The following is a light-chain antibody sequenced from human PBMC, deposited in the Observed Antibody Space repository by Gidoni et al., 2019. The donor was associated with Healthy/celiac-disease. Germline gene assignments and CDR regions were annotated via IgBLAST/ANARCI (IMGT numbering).Light chain of an antibody. CDR3: QQYGSSPRIT. Sequence: EIVLTPSPGTLSLSPGERATLSCRASQSVSSSYLAWYQQKPGQAPRLLIYGASSRATGIPDRCSGSGSGTDFTLTISRLEPEDFAVYYCQQYGSSPRITFGQXTRLEIK. V-gene: IGKV3-20*01. CDR1: QSVSSSY. CDR2: GAS. J-gene: IGKJ5*01.